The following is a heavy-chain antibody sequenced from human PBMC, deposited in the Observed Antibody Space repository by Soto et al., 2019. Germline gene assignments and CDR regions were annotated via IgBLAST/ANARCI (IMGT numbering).Heavy chain of an antibody. V-gene: IGHV3-23*01. CDR3: AKDPRYCSSTSCYAGHVY. D-gene: IGHD2-2*01. Sequence: GGSLRLSCAASGFTFSSYAMSWVRQAPGKGLEWVSAISGSGGSTYYADSVKGRFTISRDNSKNTLYLQMNSLRAEDTAVYYCAKDPRYCSSTSCYAGHVYWGQGTLVTVSS. CDR2: ISGSGGST. J-gene: IGHJ4*02. CDR1: GFTFSSYA.